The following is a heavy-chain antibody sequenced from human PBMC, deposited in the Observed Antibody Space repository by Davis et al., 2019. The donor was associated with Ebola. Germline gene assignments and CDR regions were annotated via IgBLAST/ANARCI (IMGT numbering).Heavy chain of an antibody. Sequence: GESLKISCAASGFTFSGSAMHWVRQASGKGLEWVGSIRSKANSYATAYAASVKGRFTISRDDSKNTAYLQMNSLKTEDTAVYYCETSSSSGGDYWGQGTLVTVSS. CDR1: GFTFSGSA. V-gene: IGHV3-73*01. J-gene: IGHJ4*02. CDR3: ETSSSSGGDY. CDR2: IRSKANSYAT. D-gene: IGHD6-6*01.